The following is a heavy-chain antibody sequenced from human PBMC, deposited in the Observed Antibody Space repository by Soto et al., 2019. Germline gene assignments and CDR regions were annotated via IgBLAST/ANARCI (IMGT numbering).Heavy chain of an antibody. D-gene: IGHD3-10*01. V-gene: IGHV4-34*01. CDR3: ASSLWFGELFYYYYGMDV. CDR2: INHSGST. J-gene: IGHJ6*02. CDR1: GGSFSGYY. Sequence: QVQLQQWGAGLLKPSETLSLTCAVYGGSFSGYYWSWIRQPPGKGLELIGEINHSGSTNYNPSLKSRVTISVDTSKNQFSLKLSSVTAADTAVYYCASSLWFGELFYYYYGMDVWGQGTTVTVSS.